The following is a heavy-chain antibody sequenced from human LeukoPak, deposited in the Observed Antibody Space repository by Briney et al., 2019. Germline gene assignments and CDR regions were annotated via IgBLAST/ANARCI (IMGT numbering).Heavy chain of an antibody. CDR2: ISRNSTYI. V-gene: IGHV3-21*04. J-gene: IGHJ5*02. CDR1: GFTFSSYI. Sequence: PGGSLRLSCAASGFTFSSYIMNWVRQAPGKGLEWVASISRNSTYIHYADSVKGRFTISRDNSKNTLYLQMNSLRAEDTAVYYCANTKTVIWQWLAQGWFDPWGQGTLVTVSS. D-gene: IGHD6-19*01. CDR3: ANTKTVIWQWLAQGWFDP.